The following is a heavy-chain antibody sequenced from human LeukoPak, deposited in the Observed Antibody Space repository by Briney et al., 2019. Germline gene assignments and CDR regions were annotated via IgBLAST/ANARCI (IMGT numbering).Heavy chain of an antibody. CDR2: IYSSGTT. V-gene: IGHV4-59*08. D-gene: IGHD3-22*01. J-gene: IGHJ1*01. CDR1: GGSITSYY. Sequence: PSETLSLTCTVSGGSITSYYWSWIRQLPGKGLEWIGYIYSSGTTNYNPSLKSRVTISVETSKNQFSLKLSSVTAADTAVYHCARHYYDSSGYYTEYLQHWGQGTLVTVSS. CDR3: ARHYYDSSGYYTEYLQH.